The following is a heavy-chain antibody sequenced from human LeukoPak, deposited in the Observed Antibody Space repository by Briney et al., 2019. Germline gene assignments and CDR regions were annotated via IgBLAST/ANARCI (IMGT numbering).Heavy chain of an antibody. CDR1: GFTFSSYA. J-gene: IGHJ4*02. D-gene: IGHD4-17*01. Sequence: PGGSLRLSCAASGFTFSSYAMHWVRQAPGKGLEWVAVISYDGSNKYYADSVKGRFTISRYNSKNTLYLQMNSLRAEDTAVYYCARDDSDTVAIDYWAREPWSPSPQ. CDR3: ARDDSDTVAIDY. CDR2: ISYDGSNK. V-gene: IGHV3-30*04.